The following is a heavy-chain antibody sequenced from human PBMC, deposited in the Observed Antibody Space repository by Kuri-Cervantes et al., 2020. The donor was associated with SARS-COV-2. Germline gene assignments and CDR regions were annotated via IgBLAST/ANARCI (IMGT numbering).Heavy chain of an antibody. Sequence: GESLKISCAASGFTFSSYAMSWVRQAPGKGLEWVLAISGSGGSTYYADSVKGRFTISRDNSKNTLYLQMNSLRAEDTAVYYCAKGPYYDFWSGPFDPWGQEPWSPSPQ. D-gene: IGHD3-3*01. CDR2: ISGSGGST. V-gene: IGHV3-23*01. CDR1: GFTFSSYA. J-gene: IGHJ5*02. CDR3: AKGPYYDFWSGPFDP.